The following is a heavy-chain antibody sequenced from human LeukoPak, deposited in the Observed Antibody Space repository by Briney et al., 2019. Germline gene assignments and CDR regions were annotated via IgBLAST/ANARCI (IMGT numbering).Heavy chain of an antibody. CDR3: ARDLRSWGPDY. CDR2: IWDEGGNK. Sequence: PGRSLRLSCAPPGFTFSSYGMHWVRQAPGKGRGGVALIWDEGGNKYYADSVKGRFTISRDNSKNTLYLQMTTLRAKATDVYSCARDLRSWGPDYWGQGTLVTVSS. D-gene: IGHD2-15*01. J-gene: IGHJ4*02. CDR1: GFTFSSYG. V-gene: IGHV3-33*01.